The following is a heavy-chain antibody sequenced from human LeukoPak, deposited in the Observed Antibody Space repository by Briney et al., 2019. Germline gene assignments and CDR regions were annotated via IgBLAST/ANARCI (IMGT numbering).Heavy chain of an antibody. CDR1: GFTVSSNY. D-gene: IGHD3-22*01. J-gene: IGHJ4*02. Sequence: GGSLRLSCAASGFTVSSNYMSWVRQAPGKGLEWVLVIYSGGYTHYADSVKGRFTISRDNSKNTLYLQMDNLRAEDTAVYYCARDLGGRDYYDTTNYYWGRGTLVTVSS. CDR2: IYSGGYT. CDR3: ARDLGGRDYYDTTNYY. V-gene: IGHV3-66*01.